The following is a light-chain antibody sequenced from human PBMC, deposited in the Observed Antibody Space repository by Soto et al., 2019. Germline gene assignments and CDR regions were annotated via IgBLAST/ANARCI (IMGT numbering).Light chain of an antibody. CDR1: QSLVHSDGNTY. CDR2: KVS. V-gene: IGKV2-24*01. Sequence: DVVMTQTALSSPVTLGQSASISCRSSQSLVHSDGNTYLTWFHQRPGQPPRLLLYKVSNRFSGVPDRFSGSGAGTDFTLIISRVETDDVVVYYCMQLTRVPWTFGQGTKVEIK. CDR3: MQLTRVPWT. J-gene: IGKJ1*01.